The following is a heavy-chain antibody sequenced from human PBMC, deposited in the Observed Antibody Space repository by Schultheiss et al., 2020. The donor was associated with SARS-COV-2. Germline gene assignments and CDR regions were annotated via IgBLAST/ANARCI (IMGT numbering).Heavy chain of an antibody. CDR2: ISYDGSNK. CDR1: GFTFSNAW. Sequence: GGSLRLSCAASGFTFSNAWMSWVRQAPGKGLEWVAVISYDGSNKYYADSVKGRFTISRDNSKNTLYLQMNSLRAEDTAVYYCAKGGQFGQDDYWGQGTLVTSPQ. V-gene: IGHV3-30*18. J-gene: IGHJ4*02. CDR3: AKGGQFGQDDY. D-gene: IGHD3-10*01.